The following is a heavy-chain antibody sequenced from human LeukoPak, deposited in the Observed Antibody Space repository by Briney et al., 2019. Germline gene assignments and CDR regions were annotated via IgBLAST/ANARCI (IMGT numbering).Heavy chain of an antibody. V-gene: IGHV3-74*01. CDR3: ARDLDTAMVAPPDY. J-gene: IGHJ4*02. Sequence: WGSLRLSCAASGFTFSSYWMQWVRQVPGKGLVWVSRINKDGSSTSYADSVKGRFTISRDNAKNSLYLQMNSLRAEDTAVYYCARDLDTAMVAPPDYWGQGTLVPVSS. CDR1: GFTFSSYW. CDR2: INKDGSST. D-gene: IGHD5-18*01.